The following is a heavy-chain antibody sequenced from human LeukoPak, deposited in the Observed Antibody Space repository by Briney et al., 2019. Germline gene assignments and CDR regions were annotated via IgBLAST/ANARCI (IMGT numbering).Heavy chain of an antibody. D-gene: IGHD3-3*01. V-gene: IGHV3-7*01. J-gene: IGHJ5*02. CDR3: ARDRQDTYYDFWSGYSIGNWFDP. Sequence: PGGSLRLSCAASGLTFSRSWMSWVRQAPGKGLDWVANINPDGSETNYMDSVKGRFTISRDNAKNSLYLQMNSLRAEDTAVYYCARDRQDTYYDFWSGYSIGNWFDPWGQGTLVTVSS. CDR1: GLTFSRSW. CDR2: INPDGSET.